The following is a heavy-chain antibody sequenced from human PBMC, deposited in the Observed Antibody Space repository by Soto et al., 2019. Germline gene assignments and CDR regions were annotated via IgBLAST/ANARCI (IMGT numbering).Heavy chain of an antibody. CDR3: AGVVRY. CDR1: GFTFSSYW. D-gene: IGHD2-15*01. CDR2: INSDGSST. V-gene: IGHV3-74*01. Sequence: EVQLVESGGGLVQPGGSLRLSCAASGFTFSSYWMHWVRQAPGKGLVWVSRINSDGSSTSYADSVKGRFTISRDNAKYTLYLQMNSLGDEDTALYYCAGVVRYWGQGTLVIVSS. J-gene: IGHJ4*02.